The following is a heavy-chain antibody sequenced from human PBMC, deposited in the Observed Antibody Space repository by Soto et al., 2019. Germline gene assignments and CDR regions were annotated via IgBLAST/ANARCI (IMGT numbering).Heavy chain of an antibody. D-gene: IGHD1-26*01. CDR2: IKSKNDGGTI. J-gene: IGHJ5*01. V-gene: IGHV3-15*01. CDR1: GLIFSNAW. CDR3: TTSPGTIANTGGLDS. Sequence: DVQLVESGGGLVKPGGSLRLSCAASGLIFSNAWMSWVRQVPGKGLEWVGRIKSKNDGGTIDYAAHVKVRFDISRDDSENTLFLQMNSLKTDDTAVYYCTTSPGTIANTGGLDSWGQGTLVTVSS.